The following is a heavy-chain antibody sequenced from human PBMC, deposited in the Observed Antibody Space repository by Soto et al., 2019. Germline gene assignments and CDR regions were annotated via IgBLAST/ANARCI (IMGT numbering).Heavy chain of an antibody. Sequence: SETLCLTCTVSGGSISSSSYYWGWIRQPPGKGLEWIGSIYYSGSTYYNPSLKSRVTISVDTSKNQFSLKLSSVTAADTAVYYCGFGELSYYYYYYGMDAWGQGTTVTVSS. CDR3: GFGELSYYYYYYGMDA. V-gene: IGHV4-39*01. J-gene: IGHJ6*02. CDR1: GGSISSSSYY. D-gene: IGHD3-10*01. CDR2: IYYSGST.